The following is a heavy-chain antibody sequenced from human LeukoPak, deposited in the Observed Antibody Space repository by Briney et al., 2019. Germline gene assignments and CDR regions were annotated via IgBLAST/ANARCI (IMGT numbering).Heavy chain of an antibody. CDR2: INPNSGGT. D-gene: IGHD1-7*01. CDR3: ARDLASSEELELLFSTNDYGMDV. Sequence: ASAKVSCKASGYTFTGYYMHWVRQAPGQGLEWMGWINPNSGGTNYAQKFQGRVTMTRDTSISTAYMELSRLRSDDTAVYYCARDLASSEELELLFSTNDYGMDVWGQGTTVTVSS. J-gene: IGHJ6*02. V-gene: IGHV1-2*02. CDR1: GYTFTGYY.